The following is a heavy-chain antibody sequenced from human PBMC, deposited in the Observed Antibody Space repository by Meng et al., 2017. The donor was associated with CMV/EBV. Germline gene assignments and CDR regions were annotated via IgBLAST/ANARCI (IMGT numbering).Heavy chain of an antibody. D-gene: IGHD3-9*01. V-gene: IGHV1-18*01. J-gene: IGHJ6*02. Sequence: ASVKVSCKTSGYTFTSCGITWVRQAPGQGLEWMGWISAYNGNTNYAQKLQGRVTMTTDTSTSTAYMDLRDLRFDDTAVYYCARARVDDVLTGYLPQGDVYYYGMDVWGLGTTVTVSS. CDR3: ARARVDDVLTGYLPQGDVYYYGMDV. CDR1: GYTFTSCG. CDR2: ISAYNGNT.